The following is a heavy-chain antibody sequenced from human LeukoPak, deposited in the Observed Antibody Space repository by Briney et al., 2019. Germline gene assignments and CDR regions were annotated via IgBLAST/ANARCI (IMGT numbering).Heavy chain of an antibody. CDR2: ISGSGGST. Sequence: PGGSLRLSCAASGFTFSYAMSWVRQAPGKGLEWVSAISGSGGSTYYADSVKGRFTISRDNSKNTLYLQMNSLRAEDTAVYYCAKDFVYYYDTSDGYWGQGTLVTVSS. CDR1: GFTFSYA. V-gene: IGHV3-23*01. J-gene: IGHJ4*02. CDR3: AKDFVYYYDTSDGY. D-gene: IGHD3-22*01.